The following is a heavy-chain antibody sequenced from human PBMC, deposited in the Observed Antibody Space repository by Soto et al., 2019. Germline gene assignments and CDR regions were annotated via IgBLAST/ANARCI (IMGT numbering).Heavy chain of an antibody. V-gene: IGHV1-8*01. CDR2: MNPNSGNT. CDR1: GYTFTSYD. Sequence: QVQLVQSGAEVKKPGASVKVSCKASGYTFTSYDINWVRQATGQGLEWMGWMNPNSGNTVYAQKFQGRVTMTRNTSISTASMELSSMISEDTAVYYCASERSYGIDYWGQGTLVTVSS. D-gene: IGHD5-18*01. CDR3: ASERSYGIDY. J-gene: IGHJ4*02.